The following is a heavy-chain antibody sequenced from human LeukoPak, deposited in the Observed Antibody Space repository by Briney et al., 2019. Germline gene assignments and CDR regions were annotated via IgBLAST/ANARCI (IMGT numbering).Heavy chain of an antibody. Sequence: NPSETLSLTCAVYGGSFSGYYWSWIRQPPGKGLEWIGEINHSGSTNYNPSLKSRVTISVDTSKNQLSLKLSSVTAADTAVYYCARARVVVVAAIRSRRAFDIWGQGTMVTVSS. CDR3: ARARVVVVAAIRSRRAFDI. CDR1: GGSFSGYY. V-gene: IGHV4-34*01. J-gene: IGHJ3*02. D-gene: IGHD2-15*01. CDR2: INHSGST.